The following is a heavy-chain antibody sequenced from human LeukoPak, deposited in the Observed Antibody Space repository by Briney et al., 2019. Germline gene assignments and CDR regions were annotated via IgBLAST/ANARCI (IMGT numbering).Heavy chain of an antibody. D-gene: IGHD3-22*01. CDR2: ITSGGNT. CDR3: AKAYDSSPAEY. Sequence: GGSLRLSCAGSGFTFSSSGMSWVRQAPGQGLEWVSGITSGGNTYYADSVKGRFTVSRENSENTLFLQMNSLRAEDTALYYCAKAYDSSPAEYWGQGTLVTVSS. J-gene: IGHJ4*02. CDR1: GFTFSSSG. V-gene: IGHV3-23*01.